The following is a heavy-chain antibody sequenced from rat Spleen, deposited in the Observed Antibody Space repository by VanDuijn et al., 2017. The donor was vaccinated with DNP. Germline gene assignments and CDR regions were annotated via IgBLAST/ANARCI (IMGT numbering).Heavy chain of an antibody. CDR3: ATSPGPNWFAY. J-gene: IGHJ3*01. D-gene: IGHD1-4*01. Sequence: EVQLVEFGGGGVQPGRSLKLSCAASGITFTNSGIHWIRQAPTKGLEWVTSSSPSGGGTYYRDSVKGRFTISRDNANHTLYLQMDSLRSEDTATYYCATSPGPNWFAYWGQGTLVTVSS. CDR1: GITFTNSG. V-gene: IGHV5-19*01. CDR2: SSPSGGGT.